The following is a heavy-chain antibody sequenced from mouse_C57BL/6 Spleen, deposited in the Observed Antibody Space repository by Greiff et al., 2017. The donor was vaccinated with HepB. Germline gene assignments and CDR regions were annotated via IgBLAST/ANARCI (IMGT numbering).Heavy chain of an antibody. CDR2: IDPSDSYT. J-gene: IGHJ2*01. CDR1: GYTFTSYW. Sequence: QVQLQQPGAELVKPGASVKLSCKASGYTFTSYWMQWVKQRPGQGLEWIGEIDPSDSYTNYNQKFKGKATLTVDTSSSTAYMQLSSLTSEDSAVYYCARTGIYDGYYKGLDYWGQGTTLTVSS. D-gene: IGHD2-3*01. CDR3: ARTGIYDGYYKGLDY. V-gene: IGHV1-50*01.